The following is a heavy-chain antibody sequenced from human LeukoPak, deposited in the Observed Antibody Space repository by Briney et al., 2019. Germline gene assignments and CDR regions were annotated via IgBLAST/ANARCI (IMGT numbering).Heavy chain of an antibody. V-gene: IGHV3-11*04. Sequence: PGGSLRLSCAASGFTFSDYYMGWIRQAPGKGLEWVSYISSSGSTIYYADSVKGRFTISRDNAKNSLYLQMNSLRAEDTAVYYCVRDQPIGYSNGYPFDYWGQGTLVTVSS. J-gene: IGHJ4*02. CDR2: ISSSGSTI. CDR3: VRDQPIGYSNGYPFDY. CDR1: GFTFSDYY. D-gene: IGHD5-18*01.